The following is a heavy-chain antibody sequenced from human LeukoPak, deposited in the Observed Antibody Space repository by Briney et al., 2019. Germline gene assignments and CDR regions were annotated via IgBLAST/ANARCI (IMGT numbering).Heavy chain of an antibody. D-gene: IGHD5/OR15-5a*01. J-gene: IGHJ4*02. Sequence: GRSLRLSCAASGFTFDDYAMHWVRQAPGKGLEWVSGISWNSGSIGYADSVKGRFTISRDNAKNSLYLQMNSLRAEDMALYYCAKDVASTPYYFDYWGQGTLVTVSS. CDR1: GFTFDDYA. CDR2: ISWNSGSI. V-gene: IGHV3-9*03. CDR3: AKDVASTPYYFDY.